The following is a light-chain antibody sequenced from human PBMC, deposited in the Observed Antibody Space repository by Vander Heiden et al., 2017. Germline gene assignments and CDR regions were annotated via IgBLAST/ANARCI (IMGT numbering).Light chain of an antibody. Sequence: ESVLTQAPATLSLSPRERATLSCKARQSVSSSYLAWYQQNPGQAPRLLIYDASSRATGIPDRFSGSGSGTDFTLTISRLEPEDFAVYYCQQYGSSPMYTFGQGTKLEIK. J-gene: IGKJ2*01. CDR2: DAS. CDR3: QQYGSSPMYT. V-gene: IGKV3-20*01. CDR1: QSVSSSY.